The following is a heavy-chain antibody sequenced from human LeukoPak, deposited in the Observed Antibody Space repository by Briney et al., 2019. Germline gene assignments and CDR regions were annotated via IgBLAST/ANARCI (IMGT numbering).Heavy chain of an antibody. CDR2: ISSRNGNT. V-gene: IGHV3-23*01. Sequence: PGGSLRLSCVAFGFTFIDYAMTWVRQGPGKGLEWVSSISSRNGNTFYSDSVKGRFTISRDDSKNTLYLQMNTLRAEDTATYFCAKDRGLYSGVFAFDMWGPGTLVTVSS. CDR3: AKDRGLYSGVFAFDM. D-gene: IGHD1-26*01. J-gene: IGHJ3*02. CDR1: GFTFIDYA.